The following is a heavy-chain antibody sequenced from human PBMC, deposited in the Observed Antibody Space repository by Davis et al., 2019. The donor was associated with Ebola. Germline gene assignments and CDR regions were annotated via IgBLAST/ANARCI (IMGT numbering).Heavy chain of an antibody. CDR1: GYSLTDLS. CDR2: FDPEDGET. V-gene: IGHV1-24*01. J-gene: IGHJ3*02. CDR3: TTPGGQDSGYDVFDI. Sequence: AASVQVSCKVSGYSLTDLSMHWVRQAPGKGLEWMGGFDPEDGETIYTPKFQGRVTVTRDTSTTTVYMDLSSLRSEDTALYYCTTPGGQDSGYDVFDIWGQGTMVTVSS. D-gene: IGHD5-12*01.